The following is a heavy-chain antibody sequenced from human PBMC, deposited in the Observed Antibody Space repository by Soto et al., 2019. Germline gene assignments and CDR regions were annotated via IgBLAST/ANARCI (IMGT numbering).Heavy chain of an antibody. CDR3: AKDRAPGPGRYCSGGSCPTRFDGCDY. V-gene: IGHV3-30*18. CDR1: GFTFSSYG. CDR2: ISYDGSNK. Sequence: QVQLVESGGGVVQPGRSLRLSCAASGFTFSSYGMHWVRQAPGKGLEWVAVISYDGSNKYYADSVKGRFTISRDNSKNTLYLQMNSLRAEDTAVYYCAKDRAPGPGRYCSGGSCPTRFDGCDYWGQGTLVTVSS. D-gene: IGHD2-15*01. J-gene: IGHJ4*02.